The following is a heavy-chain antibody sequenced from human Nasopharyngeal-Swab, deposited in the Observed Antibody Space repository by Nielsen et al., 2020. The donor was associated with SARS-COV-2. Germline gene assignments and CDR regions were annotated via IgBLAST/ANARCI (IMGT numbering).Heavy chain of an antibody. V-gene: IGHV3-7*01. CDR1: GFTFSSYW. J-gene: IGHJ6*02. D-gene: IGHD2-21*01. CDR2: IKQDGSEK. Sequence: GESLKISCAASGFTFSSYWMSWVRQAPGEGLEWVANIKQDGSEKYYVDSVKGRFTISRDNAKNSLYLQMNSLRAEDTAVYYCARVGVVIAHYYYYGMDVWGQGTTVTVSS. CDR3: ARVGVVIAHYYYYGMDV.